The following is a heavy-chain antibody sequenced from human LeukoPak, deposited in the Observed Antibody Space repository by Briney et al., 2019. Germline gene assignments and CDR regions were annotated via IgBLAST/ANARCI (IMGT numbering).Heavy chain of an antibody. J-gene: IGHJ5*02. CDR1: GFIFSSYA. Sequence: PGGSLRLSCEGSGFIFSSYAMTWVRQAPGKGLQWVSSISGSGESTYYADSTKGRFTISRDNSKNTLSLQMNSLRAEDTAVYFCAKGWEFRVVIPAAVSWGQGTLVTVSS. D-gene: IGHD3-3*01. V-gene: IGHV3-23*01. CDR3: AKGWEFRVVIPAAVS. CDR2: ISGSGEST.